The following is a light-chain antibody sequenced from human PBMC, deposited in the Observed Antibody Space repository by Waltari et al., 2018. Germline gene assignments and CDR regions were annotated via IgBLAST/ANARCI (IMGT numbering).Light chain of an antibody. J-gene: IGLJ2*01. CDR1: SSDAGGYNY. CDR2: DVP. Sequence: QSALTQPRSVSGSPGQSVTISCTGTSSDAGGYNYASWYQQHPGKAPKLMIYDVPKRPSGVPDRFSGSKSGNTASLTISGLQAEDEADYYCCSYAGSYTWVFGGGTKLTVL. V-gene: IGLV2-11*02. CDR3: CSYAGSYTWV.